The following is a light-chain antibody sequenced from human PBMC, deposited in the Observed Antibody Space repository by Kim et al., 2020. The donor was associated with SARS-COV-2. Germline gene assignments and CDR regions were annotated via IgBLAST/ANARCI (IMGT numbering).Light chain of an antibody. Sequence: YNYVSWYQQPPGKAPKLIIYDVTKRPSGVSDRFSGSKSGNTASLIISGLQAYDEADYYCSSYTSSKTWVFGGGTQLTVL. V-gene: IGLV2-14*03. CDR3: SSYTSSKTWV. CDR2: DVT. J-gene: IGLJ3*02. CDR1: YNY.